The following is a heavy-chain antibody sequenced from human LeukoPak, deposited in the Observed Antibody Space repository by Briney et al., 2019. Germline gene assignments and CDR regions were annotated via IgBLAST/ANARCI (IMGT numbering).Heavy chain of an antibody. J-gene: IGHJ4*02. V-gene: IGHV4-30-2*01. D-gene: IGHD3-22*01. CDR1: GDSISSSTCN. Sequence: PSETLSLTCKVSGDSISSSTCNWSWIRQPPGKGLEWIGYISQSGNSYFTPSLKSRATISVDRSKNHFSLTLISVTAADTAVYFCARDQVDYDIPDHFDYWGKGTLVTVSS. CDR3: ARDQVDYDIPDHFDY. CDR2: ISQSGNS.